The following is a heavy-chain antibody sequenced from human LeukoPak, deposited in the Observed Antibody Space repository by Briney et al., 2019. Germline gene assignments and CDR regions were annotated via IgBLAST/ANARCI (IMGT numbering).Heavy chain of an antibody. J-gene: IGHJ4*02. CDR3: ARLEGGVIVDY. D-gene: IGHD3-16*02. Sequence: GESLKISCKGSGYSFTSYWITWVRQMPGKGLEWMGRIDPSESYTNYSPSFQGHVTISADKSITTAYLQWSSLKASDTATYYCARLEGGVIVDYWGQGTLVTVSS. CDR2: IDPSESYT. CDR1: GYSFTSYW. V-gene: IGHV5-10-1*01.